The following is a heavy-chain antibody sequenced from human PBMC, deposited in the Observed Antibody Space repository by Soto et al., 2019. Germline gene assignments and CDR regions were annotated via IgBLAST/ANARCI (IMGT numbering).Heavy chain of an antibody. J-gene: IGHJ3*02. CDR2: IYRGRAT. V-gene: IGHV3-53*01. Sequence: EVQLVESGGGLIQPGGSLRLSCAVSGFSVSNTYMSWVRQAPGKGLEWISVIYRGRATYYADSVKGRFTISRDDSSNTVYLQMNSLATVDTAVYFCARDRSDSSRADSFDIWGQGTMVTVSS. CDR1: GFSVSNTY. D-gene: IGHD6-25*01. CDR3: ARDRSDSSRADSFDI.